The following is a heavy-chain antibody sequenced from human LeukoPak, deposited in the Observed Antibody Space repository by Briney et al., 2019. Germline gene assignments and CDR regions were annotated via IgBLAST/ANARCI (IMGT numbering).Heavy chain of an antibody. V-gene: IGHV1-69*04. CDR3: ARVRGSYYSTDY. Sequence: GASVKVSCKASGGTFSSYAISWVRQAPGQGLEWMGRIIPILGIANYAQKFQGRVTITADKSTSTAYMELSSLRSEDTAAYYCARVRGSYYSTDYWGQGTLVTVSS. CDR2: IIPILGIA. D-gene: IGHD1-26*01. J-gene: IGHJ4*02. CDR1: GGTFSSYA.